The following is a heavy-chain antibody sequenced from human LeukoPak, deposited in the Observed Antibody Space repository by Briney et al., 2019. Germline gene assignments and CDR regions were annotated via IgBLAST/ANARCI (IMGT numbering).Heavy chain of an antibody. J-gene: IGHJ4*02. CDR3: ARASNRYCSSTSCYPFDY. CDR1: GFTFSSYG. D-gene: IGHD2-2*01. CDR2: IWYDGSNK. V-gene: IGHV3-33*01. Sequence: GGSLRLSCAASGFTFSSYGMHWARQAPGKGLEWVAVIWYDGSNKYYADSVKGRFTISRDNSKNTLYLQMNSLRAEDTAVYYCARASNRYCSSTSCYPFDYWGQGTLVTVSS.